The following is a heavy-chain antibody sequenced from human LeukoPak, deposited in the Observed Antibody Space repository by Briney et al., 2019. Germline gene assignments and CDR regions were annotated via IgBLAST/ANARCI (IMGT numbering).Heavy chain of an antibody. CDR3: ARLDRNYYYLDV. D-gene: IGHD1-1*01. J-gene: IGHJ6*03. CDR2: INPTTGVA. V-gene: IGHV1-2*06. Sequence: ASVKVSCKTSGYTFTVHYMNWVRQAPGQGLEWMGRINPTTGVANYAQKFQDRITVTRDTSINTAYMELSSLRSDDTAVYYCARLDRNYYYLDVWGQGTTVTVSS. CDR1: GYTFTVHY.